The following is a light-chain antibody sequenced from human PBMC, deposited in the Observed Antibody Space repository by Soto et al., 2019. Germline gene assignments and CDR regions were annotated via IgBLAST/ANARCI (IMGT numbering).Light chain of an antibody. V-gene: IGLV2-14*03. Sequence: QSVLTQPASVSGSPGQSITISCTGTSGDIGGYNYVSWYQQHPGKAPKLLISEVTNRPSGVSDRFSGSKSGNTASLTISGLQAEDEADYYCSSYTTNNTPVVFGAGTKVTVL. CDR2: EVT. CDR3: SSYTTNNTPVV. CDR1: SGDIGGYNY. J-gene: IGLJ2*01.